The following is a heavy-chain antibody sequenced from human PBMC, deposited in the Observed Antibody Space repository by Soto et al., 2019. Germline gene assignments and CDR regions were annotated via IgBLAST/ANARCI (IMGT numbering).Heavy chain of an antibody. CDR2: IVPILGTG. Sequence: QVQLVQSGPEVKKSGSSVKVSCELSGGTFTSDTISWLRLAPGQGLEWMGRIVPILGTGNYAHKFQVRVTITEDRSTNNGYMELSSLTSEDTAIYYCAREEGSYNMATFHFYYMDVYGNGTTVTVSS. D-gene: IGHD3-10*01. J-gene: IGHJ6*03. CDR1: GGTFTSDT. CDR3: AREEGSYNMATFHFYYMDV. V-gene: IGHV1-69*08.